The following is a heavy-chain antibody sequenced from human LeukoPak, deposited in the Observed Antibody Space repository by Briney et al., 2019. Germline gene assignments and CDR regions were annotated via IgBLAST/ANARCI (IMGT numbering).Heavy chain of an antibody. D-gene: IGHD3-22*01. J-gene: IGHJ4*02. CDR2: ISNIGSTL. Sequence: GGRLRLSRAASVFAFSDFYMFWSRQAPGKGLEWVSYISNIGSTLYYADSLKGRFTISRDNAKNTLYLKMDSLRDDDTAVYYCEGGPSSSFYYTLGDWGRGTLVTVSS. CDR3: EGGPSSSFYYTLGD. CDR1: VFAFSDFY. V-gene: IGHV3-11*04.